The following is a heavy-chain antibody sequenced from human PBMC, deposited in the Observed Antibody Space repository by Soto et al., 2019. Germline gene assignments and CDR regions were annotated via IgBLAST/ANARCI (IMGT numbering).Heavy chain of an antibody. CDR1: GGTFNNYA. CDR3: AREAEVHTPFFGF. V-gene: IGHV1-69*01. J-gene: IGHJ4*02. D-gene: IGHD3-10*01. CDR2: ISPMFGKA. Sequence: QVQLVQSGAEVKRPGSSVKVSCKASGGTFNNYAINWVRQAPGQGLEWMGDISPMFGKANYAQKFQGRVKITADDSTATAYLELSSLRSEDTALYYCAREAEVHTPFFGFWGQGSLVTVSS.